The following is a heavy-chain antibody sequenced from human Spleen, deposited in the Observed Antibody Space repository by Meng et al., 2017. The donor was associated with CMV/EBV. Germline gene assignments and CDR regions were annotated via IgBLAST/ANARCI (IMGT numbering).Heavy chain of an antibody. CDR3: AAPTAISGWFDP. CDR2: ISDSGGRT. D-gene: IGHD2-21*02. V-gene: IGHV3-23*01. J-gene: IGHJ5*02. Sequence: CAASGFTFSSYAMSWGRQAPGKGLGWVSGISDSGGRTYYADSVNGRFTISRDNSKNTLYLQMNRLRADDTAVYYCAAPTAISGWFDPWGQGTLVTVSS. CDR1: GFTFSSYA.